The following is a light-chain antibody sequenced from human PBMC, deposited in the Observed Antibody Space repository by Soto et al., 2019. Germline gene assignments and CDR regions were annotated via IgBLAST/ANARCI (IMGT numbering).Light chain of an antibody. Sequence: EIVLTQSPATLSLSPGERANLSCRASQFIDSYLAWYRQIPGQAPRLLIYGASARATGIPDRFSGSGSGTEFTLTISSLQSEDFATYYCQQSHTTPPTFGQGTRLEIK. CDR1: QFIDSY. J-gene: IGKJ5*01. CDR3: QQSHTTPPT. CDR2: GAS. V-gene: IGKV3-15*01.